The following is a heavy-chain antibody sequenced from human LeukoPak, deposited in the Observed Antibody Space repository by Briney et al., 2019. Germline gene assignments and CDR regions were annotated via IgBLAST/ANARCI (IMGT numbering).Heavy chain of an antibody. CDR3: ARSVDVDY. CDR2: IWNDGSNK. Sequence: PGRSLRLSCAASGSTFSSYGMHWARRAPGKGLEWVAVIWNDGSNKYYADSVKGRFTISRDNSKNTLYLQMNSLRAEDTAVYYCARSVDVDYWGQGILVTVSP. V-gene: IGHV3-33*01. D-gene: IGHD5-24*01. CDR1: GSTFSSYG. J-gene: IGHJ4*02.